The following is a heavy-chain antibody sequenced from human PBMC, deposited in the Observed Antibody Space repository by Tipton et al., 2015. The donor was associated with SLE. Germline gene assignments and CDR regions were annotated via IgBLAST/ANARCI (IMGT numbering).Heavy chain of an antibody. J-gene: IGHJ5*02. CDR3: AIGEGYYGSGSYQGWFDP. CDR1: GGSFSGYY. D-gene: IGHD3-10*01. V-gene: IGHV4-34*01. CDR2: INHSGST. Sequence: TMSLTCAVYGGSFSGYYWTWIRQPPGKGLEWIGEINHSGSTNYNPALKSRVTISVDTSKNQFSLKLDSVTAADKAVYYCAIGEGYYGSGSYQGWFDPWGQGTLVTVAS.